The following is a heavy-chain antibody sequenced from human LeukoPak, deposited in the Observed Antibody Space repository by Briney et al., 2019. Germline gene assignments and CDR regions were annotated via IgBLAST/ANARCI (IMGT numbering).Heavy chain of an antibody. J-gene: IGHJ4*02. Sequence: PGGSLRLSCAASGFSFSSFSMSWVRQAPGKGLEWVSAISPSSTSIYYADSVKGRFTISRDNAKNSLYLQMNRLRAEDTAMYYCAREPFCSGGNCYGAYYFDYWGQGTLVTVPS. D-gene: IGHD2-15*01. CDR3: AREPFCSGGNCYGAYYFDY. CDR2: ISPSSTSI. V-gene: IGHV3-21*01. CDR1: GFSFSSFS.